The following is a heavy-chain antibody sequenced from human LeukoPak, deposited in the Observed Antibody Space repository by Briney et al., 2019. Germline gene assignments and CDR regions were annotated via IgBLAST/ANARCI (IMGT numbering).Heavy chain of an antibody. CDR1: GGSISNYY. Sequence: PSETLSLTCTVSGGSISNYYWSWIRQPPGKGLEWIAYINYSGSTNYNPSLKSRVTISVDTSKNQFSLKLTSVTAADTAVYYCAREGGSYFDFDCWGQGTLVTVSS. CDR2: INYSGST. CDR3: AREGGSYFDFDC. V-gene: IGHV4-59*01. J-gene: IGHJ4*02. D-gene: IGHD1-26*01.